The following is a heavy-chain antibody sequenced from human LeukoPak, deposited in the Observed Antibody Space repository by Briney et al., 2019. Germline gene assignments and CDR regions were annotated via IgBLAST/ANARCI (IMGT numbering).Heavy chain of an antibody. Sequence: GESLKISCKGSGYSFTSYWIGWVRQMPGKGLEWMGIIYPGDSDARYSPSFQGQVTISADKSISTAYLQWSSLKVSDTAIYYCARGGGSGTYYTYYFDYWGQGTLVTVSS. CDR2: IYPGDSDA. CDR1: GYSFTSYW. V-gene: IGHV5-51*01. J-gene: IGHJ4*02. CDR3: ARGGGSGTYYTYYFDY. D-gene: IGHD3-10*01.